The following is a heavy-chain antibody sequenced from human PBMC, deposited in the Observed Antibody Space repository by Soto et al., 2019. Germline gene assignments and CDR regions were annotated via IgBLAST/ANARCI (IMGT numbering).Heavy chain of an antibody. V-gene: IGHV3-9*01. D-gene: IGHD5-12*01. CDR3: AKDAAASGYDFDY. J-gene: IGHJ4*02. CDR1: GFTFDDYA. CDR2: ISWNSGSI. Sequence: EVQLVESGGGLVQPGRYLRLSCAASGFTFDDYAMHWVRQAPGKGLEWVSGISWNSGSIGYADAVKGRFTISRDNAKNTLYLQMNSLRAEDTALYYCAKDAAASGYDFDYWGQGTLVTDSS.